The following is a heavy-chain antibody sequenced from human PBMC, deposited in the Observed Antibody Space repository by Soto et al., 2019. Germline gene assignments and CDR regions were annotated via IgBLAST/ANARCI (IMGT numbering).Heavy chain of an antibody. D-gene: IGHD3-10*01. V-gene: IGHV3-21*01. CDR1: GGTCIYYT. CDR3: ARKYYYGSGSYSAFDI. CDR2: MSSSSSYI. Sequence: GGSLRLSCAASGGTCIYYTMSWVRQAPGKGLEWVSSMSSSSSYIYYADSVKGRFTISRDNSKNTLYLQMNSLRAEDTAVYYCARKYYYGSGSYSAFDIWGQGTMVTVSS. J-gene: IGHJ3*02.